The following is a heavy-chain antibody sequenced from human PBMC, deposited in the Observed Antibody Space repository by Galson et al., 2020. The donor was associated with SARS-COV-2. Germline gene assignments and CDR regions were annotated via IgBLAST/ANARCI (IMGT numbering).Heavy chain of an antibody. CDR3: ARGLSADWPYYPCDGMDV. V-gene: IGHV1-2*02. J-gene: IGHJ6*02. D-gene: IGHD3-9*01. CDR1: GYYFTHYH. CDR2: INPSTCGS. Sequence: ASVTVSCKATGYYFTHYHLYWVRQPPAKELEYMGCINPSTCGSSYGQKLQDRVTLPSDMSITPAFMRLNRLRSDDTAVYYCARGLSADWPYYPCDGMDVWGQGTTVSVSS.